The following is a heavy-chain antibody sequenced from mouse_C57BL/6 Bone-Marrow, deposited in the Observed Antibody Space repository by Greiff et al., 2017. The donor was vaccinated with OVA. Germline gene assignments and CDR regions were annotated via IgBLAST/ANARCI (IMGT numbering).Heavy chain of an antibody. CDR2: IYPGDGDT. Sequence: QVQLQQSGAELVKPGASVKISCKASGYAFSSYWMNWVKQRPGKGLEWIGQIYPGDGDTNYNGKFKGKATLTADKSSSTAYMKLSSLTSEDSAVYFCARGSITTVVVSPHFDYWGQGTTLTVSS. V-gene: IGHV1-80*01. D-gene: IGHD1-1*01. J-gene: IGHJ2*01. CDR3: ARGSITTVVVSPHFDY. CDR1: GYAFSSYW.